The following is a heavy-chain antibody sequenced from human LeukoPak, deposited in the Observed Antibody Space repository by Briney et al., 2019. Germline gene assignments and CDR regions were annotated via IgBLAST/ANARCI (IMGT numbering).Heavy chain of an antibody. CDR3: VKASSSSPQYNWFDA. V-gene: IGHV3-23*01. Sequence: GGSLRLSCAASGFTFSAYAMTWVRQAPGKGLEWVSVISGNGGSTYYADSVKGRFTISRDNAKNTLYLQMNSLRAEDTALYYCVKASSSSPQYNWFDAWGQGTLVTVSS. CDR2: ISGNGGST. J-gene: IGHJ5*02. CDR1: GFTFSAYA. D-gene: IGHD6-6*01.